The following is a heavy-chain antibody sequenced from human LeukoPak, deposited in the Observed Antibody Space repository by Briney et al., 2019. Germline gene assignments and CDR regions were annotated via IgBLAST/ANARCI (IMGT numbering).Heavy chain of an antibody. V-gene: IGHV4-4*02. CDR3: ARDCQVWGDGDNSGGGFDP. Sequence: PSETLSLTCAVSGGSISSIYWWTWVRQPPGKGLEWIGEIYHSGSTNYNPSLKSRVTISVDKSKNQYSLKLNSVTAADTAVYYCARDCQVWGDGDNSGGGFDPWGQGTLVTVSS. CDR2: IYHSGST. CDR1: GGSISSIYW. J-gene: IGHJ5*02. D-gene: IGHD5-24*01.